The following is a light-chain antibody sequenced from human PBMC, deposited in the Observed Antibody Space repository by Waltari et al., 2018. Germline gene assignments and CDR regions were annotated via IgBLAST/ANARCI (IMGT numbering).Light chain of an antibody. V-gene: IGKV3-15*01. CDR3: QQYNNWREYT. CDR2: GAS. CDR1: QSVRSN. J-gene: IGKJ2*01. Sequence: EIVMPQSPATLSVSPGERATLSCRASQSVRSNLAWYQQKPGQAPRLLIYGASTRATGIPARFSGSGSGTEFTLTISSLQSEDFAVYYCQQYNNWREYTFGQGTKLEIK.